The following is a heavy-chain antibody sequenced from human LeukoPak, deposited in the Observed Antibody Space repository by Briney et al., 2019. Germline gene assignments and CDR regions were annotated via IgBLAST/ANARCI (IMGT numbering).Heavy chain of an antibody. J-gene: IGHJ4*02. CDR1: GGSISSSSYY. Sequence: SETLSLTCTVSGGSISSSSYYWGWIRQPPGKGLEWIGSIYYSGSTYYNPSLKSRVTISVDTSKNQFSLKLSSVTAADTAVYYCAREALDDSNNYYFDYWGQGTLVTVSS. CDR2: IYYSGST. D-gene: IGHD3-22*01. V-gene: IGHV4-39*07. CDR3: AREALDDSNNYYFDY.